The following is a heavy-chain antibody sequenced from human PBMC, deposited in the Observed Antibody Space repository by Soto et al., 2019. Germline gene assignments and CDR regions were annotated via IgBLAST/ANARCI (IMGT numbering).Heavy chain of an antibody. CDR2: LFSSGST. CDR3: ARGKGSSGGYFDY. J-gene: IGHJ4*02. Sequence: SETLSLTCNVSGGSVSGGSYYWSWIRQPPGKGLEWIGYLFSSGSTNYNRSLKSRVSVSVDTSRNQFSLKVSSVTAADTAVYYCARGKGSSGGYFDYWGRGTLVTVSS. CDR1: GGSVSGGSYY. V-gene: IGHV4-61*01. D-gene: IGHD3-22*01.